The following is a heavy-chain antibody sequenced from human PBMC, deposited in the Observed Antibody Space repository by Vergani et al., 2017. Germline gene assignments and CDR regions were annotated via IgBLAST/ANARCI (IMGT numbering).Heavy chain of an antibody. V-gene: IGHV4-38-2*01. CDR2: IHNRGKT. D-gene: IGHD2-21*01. CDR3: ARSQGDYWYFDL. CDR1: GYSIGSGFY. J-gene: IGHJ2*01. Sequence: QVRLEESGPGLVKPSETLSLTCSVSGYSIGSGFYWAWIRQSPGEGLQWLTSIHNRGKTYHNPSLKSRVSVSLDTSKNLFSLNLTSVTATASAVYYCARSQGDYWYFDLWGPGSLVTVSS.